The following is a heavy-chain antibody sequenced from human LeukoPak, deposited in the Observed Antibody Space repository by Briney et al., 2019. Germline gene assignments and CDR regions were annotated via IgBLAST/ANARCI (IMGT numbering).Heavy chain of an antibody. CDR3: ARGNGGNSGDPSVEIDY. CDR1: GASISSYY. CDR2: IHYSGST. V-gene: IGHV4-59*01. D-gene: IGHD4-23*01. Sequence: SETLSLTCTVSGASISSYYWSWIRQPPGKGLEWIGYIHYSGSTNYNPSLKSRVTISVDTSKNQFSLKLSSVTAADTAVYYCARGNGGNSGDPSVEIDYWGQGTLVTVSS. J-gene: IGHJ4*02.